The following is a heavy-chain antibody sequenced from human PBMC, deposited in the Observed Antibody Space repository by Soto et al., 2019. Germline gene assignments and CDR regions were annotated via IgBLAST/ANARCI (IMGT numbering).Heavy chain of an antibody. D-gene: IGHD3-9*01. V-gene: IGHV4-39*01. CDR3: ARHGGDDDILNGSALDY. CDR1: GGSISSSSYY. Sequence: SETLSLTCTVSGGSISSSSYYWGWIRQPPGKGLEWIGSIYYSGSTYYNPSLKSRVTISVDTYKNQFSLKLSSVTAADTAVYYCARHGGDDDILNGSALDYWGKGTLVAVSS. CDR2: IYYSGST. J-gene: IGHJ4*02.